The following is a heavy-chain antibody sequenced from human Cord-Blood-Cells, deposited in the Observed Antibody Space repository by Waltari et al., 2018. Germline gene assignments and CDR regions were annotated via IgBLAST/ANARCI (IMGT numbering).Heavy chain of an antibody. CDR1: GGACSSYA. CDR2: IIPILGIA. Sequence: QVQLVQSGAEVKKPGSSVKVPCKAYGGACSSYAISWVRQYAGQGLGWMGGIIPILGIANYAQKFQGSVTITADESTSTAYMELSSLRSEDTAVYYCAREGYCSSTSCPYYYYYMDVWGKGTTVTVSS. J-gene: IGHJ6*03. V-gene: IGHV1-69*04. D-gene: IGHD2-2*01. CDR3: AREGYCSSTSCPYYYYYMDV.